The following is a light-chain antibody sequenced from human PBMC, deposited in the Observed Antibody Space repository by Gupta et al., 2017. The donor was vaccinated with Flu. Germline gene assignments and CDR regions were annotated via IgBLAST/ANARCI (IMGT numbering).Light chain of an antibody. CDR3: CSYTRTTASIIAWV. Sequence: QSALTQPASASGSPGQTITISCTGTSSDIGDYNRVSWYQQHPGKAPKLIIYDVAYRPSGFANWFSVSKSDNAAALTISGLQADDEADDYCCSYTRTTASIIAWVFGGGTKVTVL. J-gene: IGLJ3*02. V-gene: IGLV2-14*03. CDR1: SSDIGDYNR. CDR2: DVA.